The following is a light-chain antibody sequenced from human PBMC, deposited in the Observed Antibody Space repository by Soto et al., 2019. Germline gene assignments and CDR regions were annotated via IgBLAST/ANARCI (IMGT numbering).Light chain of an antibody. Sequence: QSAVTQPPSASGTPGQRVTISCSGSSSNIGTNAVNWCQQLPGTAPRLLIYSNDQRPPGVPDRFSGSKSGTSASLGISGLQSEDEADYFCAVWDDSLNGWVFGGGTKLTVL. CDR2: SND. V-gene: IGLV1-44*01. CDR1: SSNIGTNA. CDR3: AVWDDSLNGWV. J-gene: IGLJ3*02.